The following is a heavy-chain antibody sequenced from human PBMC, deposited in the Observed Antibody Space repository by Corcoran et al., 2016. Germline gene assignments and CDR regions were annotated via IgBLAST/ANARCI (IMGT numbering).Heavy chain of an antibody. D-gene: IGHD3-16*01. V-gene: IGHV4-38-2*02. CDR1: GYSISSGYY. J-gene: IGHJ6*02. CDR2: IYHSGST. Sequence: QVQLQESGPGLVKPSETLSLTCTVSGYSISSGYYWGWIRQPPGKGLEWIGSIYHSGSTYYNPSLKSRVTISVDTSKNHFSLKLSSVTAADTAVYYCARDVVRFGGAIGHYYDYGMDVWGQGTTVTVSS. CDR3: ARDVVRFGGAIGHYYDYGMDV.